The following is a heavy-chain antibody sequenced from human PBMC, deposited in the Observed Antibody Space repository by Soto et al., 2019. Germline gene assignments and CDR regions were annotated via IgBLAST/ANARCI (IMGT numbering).Heavy chain of an antibody. CDR2: IYYSGST. D-gene: IGHD4-17*01. CDR3: AREGEKNGDYFRWFDP. Sequence: SETLSLTCTVSGGSISSYYWSWIRQPPGKGLEWIGYIYYSGSTNYNPSLKSRVTISVDTSKNQFSLKLSSVTAADTAVYYCAREGEKNGDYFRWFDPWGPGTLVTVSS. V-gene: IGHV4-59*01. CDR1: GGSISSYY. J-gene: IGHJ5*02.